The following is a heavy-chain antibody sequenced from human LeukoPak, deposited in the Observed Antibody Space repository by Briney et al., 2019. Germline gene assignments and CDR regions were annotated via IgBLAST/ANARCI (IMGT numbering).Heavy chain of an antibody. D-gene: IGHD3-22*01. CDR3: ARVSYSSGPFEY. CDR1: GGPISSSF. CDR2: IYYSGST. Sequence: PSETLSLTCTVSGGPISSSFWSWIRQPPGQGLEWIGSIYYSGSTNYNPSLESRVTISVHTSKKQFSLKLSSVTAADTAVYYCARVSYSSGPFEYWGQGTLVTVSS. V-gene: IGHV4-59*01. J-gene: IGHJ4*02.